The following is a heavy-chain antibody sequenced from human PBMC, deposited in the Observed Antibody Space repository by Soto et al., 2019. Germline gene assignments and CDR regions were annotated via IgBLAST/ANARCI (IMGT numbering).Heavy chain of an antibody. CDR1: SGSISSYF. J-gene: IGHJ6*02. CDR2: KYDTGST. Sequence: SETLSLTCTVSSGSISSYFWSWIRQAPGKGLEWIAVKYDTGSTNYNPSLKGRLSISLDASKKHISLTVNSVTDADTAAYYCARADRTLVTSYSLDVWGQGTTVTVSS. CDR3: ARADRTLVTSYSLDV. D-gene: IGHD2-21*02. V-gene: IGHV4-59*01.